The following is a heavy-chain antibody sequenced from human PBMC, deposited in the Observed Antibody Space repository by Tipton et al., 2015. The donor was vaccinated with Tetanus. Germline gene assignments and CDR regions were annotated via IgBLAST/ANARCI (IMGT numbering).Heavy chain of an antibody. V-gene: IGHV4-59*01. CDR3: ARVSDYYYDSSGYGWFDP. CDR1: GGSISSYY. J-gene: IGHJ5*02. CDR2: IYYSGST. Sequence: TLSLTCTVSGGSISSYYWSWIRQPPGKGLEWIGYIYYSGSTNCNPSLKSRVTISVDTSKNQFSLKLSSVTAADTAVYYCARVSDYYYDSSGYGWFDPWGQGTLVTVSS. D-gene: IGHD3-22*01.